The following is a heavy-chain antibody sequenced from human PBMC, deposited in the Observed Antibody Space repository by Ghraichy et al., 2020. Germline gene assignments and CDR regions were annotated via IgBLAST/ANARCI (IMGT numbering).Heavy chain of an antibody. D-gene: IGHD2-8*01. J-gene: IGHJ3*02. CDR2: ISYDGSNK. V-gene: IGHV3-30*18. CDR3: AKDEDHNEDAFDI. CDR1: GFTFSSYG. Sequence: GSLNISCAASGFTFSSYGMHWVRQAPGKGLEWVAVISYDGSNKYYADSVKGRFTISRDNSKNTLYLQMNSLRAEDTAVYYCAKDEDHNEDAFDIWGQGTMVTVSS.